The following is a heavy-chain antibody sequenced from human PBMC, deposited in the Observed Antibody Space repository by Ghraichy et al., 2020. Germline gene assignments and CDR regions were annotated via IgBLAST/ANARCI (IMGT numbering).Heavy chain of an antibody. Sequence: SLNISCTVSGGSISSGSYYWSWIRQPAGKGLEWIGRIYTSGSTNYNPSLKSRVTMSVDTSKNQFSLMLSSVTAADTALYYCARDAGYCSGGSCLHYYYMDVWGKGTTVTVSS. V-gene: IGHV4-61*02. D-gene: IGHD2-15*01. CDR2: IYTSGST. CDR1: GGSISSGSYY. CDR3: ARDAGYCSGGSCLHYYYMDV. J-gene: IGHJ6*03.